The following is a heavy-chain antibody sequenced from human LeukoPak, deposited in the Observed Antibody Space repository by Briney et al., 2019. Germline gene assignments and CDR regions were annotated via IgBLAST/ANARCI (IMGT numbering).Heavy chain of an antibody. CDR1: GSSISSGGYY. J-gene: IGHJ4*02. Sequence: SETLSLTCTVSGSSISSGGYYWSWIRQHPGKGLEWIGYIYYSGSTYYNPSLKSRVTISVDTSKNQFSLKLSSVTAADTAVYYCARGSGSGGGSDYWGQGTLVTVSS. CDR2: IYYSGST. D-gene: IGHD1-26*01. V-gene: IGHV4-31*03. CDR3: ARGSGSGGGSDY.